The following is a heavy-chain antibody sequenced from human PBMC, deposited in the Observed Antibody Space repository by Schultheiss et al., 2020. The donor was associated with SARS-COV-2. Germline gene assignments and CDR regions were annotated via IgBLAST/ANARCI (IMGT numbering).Heavy chain of an antibody. CDR3: ARHPRVGATYFDY. D-gene: IGHD1-26*01. Sequence: GEPLKISCKGSGYSFTSYWIGWVRQMPGKGLEWMGIIYPGDSDTTYSPSFQGQVTISADKSINTAYLQWSSLKASDSAMYYCARHPRVGATYFDYWGQGTLVTVSS. V-gene: IGHV5-51*01. J-gene: IGHJ4*02. CDR1: GYSFTSYW. CDR2: IYPGDSDT.